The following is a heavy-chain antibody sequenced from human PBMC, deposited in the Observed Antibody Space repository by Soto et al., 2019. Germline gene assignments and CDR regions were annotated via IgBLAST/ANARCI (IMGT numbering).Heavy chain of an antibody. CDR2: ISYDGSNK. CDR1: GFTFSSYA. D-gene: IGHD6-13*01. Sequence: QVQLVESGGGVVQPGRSLRLSCAASGFTFSSYAMHWVRQAPGKGLEWVAVISYDGSNKYYADSVKGRFTISRDNSKNTLYLQMNSLRAEDTAVYYCARVCRGCSSSSGGYFDYWGQGTLVTVSS. CDR3: ARVCRGCSSSSGGYFDY. J-gene: IGHJ4*02. V-gene: IGHV3-30-3*01.